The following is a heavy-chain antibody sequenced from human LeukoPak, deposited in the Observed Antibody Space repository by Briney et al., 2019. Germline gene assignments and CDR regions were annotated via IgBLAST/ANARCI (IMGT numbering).Heavy chain of an antibody. V-gene: IGHV4-34*01. CDR2: INHSGST. CDR3: ARAVWLGIDY. Sequence: SETLSLTCAVYGGSFSGYYWSWIRQPPGKGLEWIGEINHSGSTNYNPSLKSRVTISVDTSKNQFSLKLSSLTAADTAVYYCARAVWLGIDYWGQGTLVTVSS. CDR1: GGSFSGYY. D-gene: IGHD6-19*01. J-gene: IGHJ4*02.